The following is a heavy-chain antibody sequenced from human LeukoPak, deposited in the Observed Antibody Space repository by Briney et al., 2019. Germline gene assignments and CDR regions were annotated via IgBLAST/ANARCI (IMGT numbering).Heavy chain of an antibody. V-gene: IGHV1-46*02. CDR3: ARAHTSAPGTLFDY. Sequence: ASVKVSCKASGYTFNTYYMHWMRQAPGQGLEWMGRINPSGSSTSYAQQFQGRITMTRDTSTSTLYMELSSLGSDDTAVHYCARAHTSAPGTLFDYWGQGTPVTVSS. D-gene: IGHD3-3*01. CDR1: GYTFNTYY. J-gene: IGHJ4*02. CDR2: INPSGSST.